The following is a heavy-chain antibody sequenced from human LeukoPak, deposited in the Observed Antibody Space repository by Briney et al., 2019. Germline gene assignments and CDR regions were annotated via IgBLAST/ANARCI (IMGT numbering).Heavy chain of an antibody. CDR1: GGSFSGYY. V-gene: IGHV4-34*01. D-gene: IGHD1-26*01. CDR3: ASSTRQEQWELPEELDY. Sequence: PSETLSLTCAVYGGSFSGYYWSWIRQPPGKGLEWIGEINHSGSTNYNPSLKSRVTISVDTSKNQFSLKLSSVTAADTAVYYCASSTRQEQWELPEELDYWGQGTLVTVSS. CDR2: INHSGST. J-gene: IGHJ4*02.